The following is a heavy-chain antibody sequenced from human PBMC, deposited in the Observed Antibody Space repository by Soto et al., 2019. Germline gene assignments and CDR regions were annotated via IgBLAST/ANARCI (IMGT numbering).Heavy chain of an antibody. CDR3: ASLIDSFDI. J-gene: IGHJ3*02. CDR2: IWYDSSNI. V-gene: IGHV3-33*01. Sequence: GGSLRLSCAASGFTFRTYVMHWVRQAPGKGLEWVAAIWYDSSNIYYAESVKGRFTISRDNSKSTLYLQINSLRAEDTAVYYCASLIDSFDIWGQGTMVTVSS. CDR1: GFTFRTYV.